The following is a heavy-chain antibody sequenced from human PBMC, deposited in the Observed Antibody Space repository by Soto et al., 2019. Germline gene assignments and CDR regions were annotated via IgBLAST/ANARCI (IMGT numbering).Heavy chain of an antibody. J-gene: IGHJ6*03. CDR1: GYTFTRYA. CDR2: INAGNGNT. D-gene: IGHD3-16*01. Sequence: ASVKVSCKASGYTFTRYAMHWVRQAPGQRLEWMGWINAGNGNTKYSQKFQGRVTITRDTSASTAYMELSSLRSEDTAVYYCARDGLGGGSYYYYYMDGWGKGTTVTVSS. CDR3: ARDGLGGGSYYYYYMDG. V-gene: IGHV1-3*01.